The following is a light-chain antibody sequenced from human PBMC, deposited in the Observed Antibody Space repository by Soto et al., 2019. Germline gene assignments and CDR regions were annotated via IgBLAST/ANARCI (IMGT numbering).Light chain of an antibody. J-gene: IGKJ1*01. V-gene: IGKV1-5*01. CDR3: LQHNSYPPT. Sequence: DIQMTQSPSTLPASVGDRVTITCRASQSIGSWLAWYQQKPGKAPKLLIYDASSLETGVPSWLSGSGSGTEFTLTISSLQPEDFATYYCLQHNSYPPTFGQGTKVDIK. CDR1: QSIGSW. CDR2: DAS.